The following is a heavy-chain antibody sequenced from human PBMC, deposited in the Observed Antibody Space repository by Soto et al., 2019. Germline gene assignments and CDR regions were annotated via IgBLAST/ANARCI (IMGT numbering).Heavy chain of an antibody. CDR2: ISGSGGST. D-gene: IGHD2-15*01. CDR3: AKLSRYCSGGSCYY. V-gene: IGHV3-23*01. J-gene: IGHJ4*02. CDR1: GFTVSRYA. Sequence: GALRISCAASGFTVSRYAMSWVRQAQGKGLEWVSAISGSGGSTYYADSVKGRFTISRDNSKNTLYLQMNSLRAEDTAVYYCAKLSRYCSGGSCYYWGQGTLVTVSS.